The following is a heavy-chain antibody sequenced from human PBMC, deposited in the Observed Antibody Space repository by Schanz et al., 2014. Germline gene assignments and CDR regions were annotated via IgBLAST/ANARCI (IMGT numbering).Heavy chain of an antibody. CDR1: GFTFDKYA. CDR3: TKDKSQIAVAGLFDL. Sequence: EVQLVESGGGLVQPGKSLRLSCAASGFTFDKYAMHWVRQAPGKGLEWVSVISWNSGTIGYADSVKGRFTISRDNAKNSLYLQMNSLRAEDTALYYCTKDKSQIAVAGLFDLWGHGTLVTVSS. CDR2: ISWNSGTI. J-gene: IGHJ4*01. V-gene: IGHV3-9*01. D-gene: IGHD6-19*01.